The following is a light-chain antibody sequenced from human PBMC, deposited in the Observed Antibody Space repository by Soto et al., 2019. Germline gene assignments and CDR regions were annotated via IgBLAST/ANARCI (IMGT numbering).Light chain of an antibody. V-gene: IGKV3D-15*01. Sequence: EIVMTQSPSTLSVSAGERATLSCRASQSVSSNLAWYQQKTGQAPRLRIYGASTRATGIPARFSGSVYGTEFNLTISSLQPEDFAVYYCQQYNNWPRTFGQGTKVDIK. J-gene: IGKJ1*01. CDR3: QQYNNWPRT. CDR1: QSVSSN. CDR2: GAS.